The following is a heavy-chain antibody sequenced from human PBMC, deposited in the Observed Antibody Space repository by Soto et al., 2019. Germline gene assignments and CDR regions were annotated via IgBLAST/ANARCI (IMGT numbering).Heavy chain of an antibody. CDR2: INPNSGGT. V-gene: IGHV1-2*02. D-gene: IGHD3-22*01. CDR3: ARGKSTMIVVVRDY. CDR1: GYTFTGYY. J-gene: IGHJ4*02. Sequence: GASVKVSCKASGYTFTGYYMHWVRQAPGQGLEWMGWINPNSGGTNYAQRFQGRVTMTRDTSISTAYMELSRLRSDDTAVYYCARGKSTMIVVVRDYWGQGTLVTVSS.